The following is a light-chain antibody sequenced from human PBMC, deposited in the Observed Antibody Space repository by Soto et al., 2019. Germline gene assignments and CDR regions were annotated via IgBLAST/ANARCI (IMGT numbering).Light chain of an antibody. CDR3: LLSYSGAAV. V-gene: IGLV7-46*01. Sequence: QAVVTQEPSLTVSPGGTVTLTCGSSTGAVTSGHYPYWFQQKPGQAPRTLIYDTNKRHSWTPARFSGSLLGGNAALSLSGAQSEDEAEYYCLLSYSGAAVFGGGTQLTVL. J-gene: IGLJ7*01. CDR1: TGAVTSGHY. CDR2: DTN.